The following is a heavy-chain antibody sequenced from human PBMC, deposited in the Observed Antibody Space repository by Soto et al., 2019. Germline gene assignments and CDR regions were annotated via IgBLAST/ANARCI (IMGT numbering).Heavy chain of an antibody. J-gene: IGHJ4*02. D-gene: IGHD4-17*01. CDR2: ISYDGSNK. Sequence: QVQLVESGGGVVQPGRSLRLSCAASGFTFSSYAMHWVRQAPGKGLEWVAVISYDGSNKYYADSVKGRFTISRDNSKNTLYLQMNSLRAEDTAVYYCARDWDGDYGKFDYWGQGTLVTVSS. CDR3: ARDWDGDYGKFDY. V-gene: IGHV3-30-3*01. CDR1: GFTFSSYA.